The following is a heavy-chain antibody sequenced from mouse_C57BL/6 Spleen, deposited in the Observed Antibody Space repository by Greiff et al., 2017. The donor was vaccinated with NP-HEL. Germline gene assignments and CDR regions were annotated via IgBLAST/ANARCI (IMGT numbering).Heavy chain of an antibody. CDR2: INPNNGGT. Sequence: EVQLQQSGPELVKPGASVKISCKASGYTFTDYYMNWVKQSHGKSLEWIGDINPNNGGTSYNQKFKGKATLTVDKSSSTAYMELRSLTSEDSAVYYCANYYGSSYVWYFDVWGTGTTVTVSS. CDR3: ANYYGSSYVWYFDV. V-gene: IGHV1-26*01. CDR1: GYTFTDYY. D-gene: IGHD1-1*01. J-gene: IGHJ1*03.